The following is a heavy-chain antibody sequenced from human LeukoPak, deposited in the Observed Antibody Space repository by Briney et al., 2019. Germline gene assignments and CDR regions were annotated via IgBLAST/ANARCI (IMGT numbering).Heavy chain of an antibody. Sequence: PGGSLRLSCAASGFTFSSYAMSWVRQAPGKGLEWVSAISGSGGSTYYADSVKGRFTISRDNSKNTLYLQMNSLRAEDTAVYCCAKALIVVVPAAYDYWGQGTLVTVSS. V-gene: IGHV3-23*01. J-gene: IGHJ4*02. CDR3: AKALIVVVPAAYDY. CDR2: ISGSGGST. D-gene: IGHD2-2*01. CDR1: GFTFSSYA.